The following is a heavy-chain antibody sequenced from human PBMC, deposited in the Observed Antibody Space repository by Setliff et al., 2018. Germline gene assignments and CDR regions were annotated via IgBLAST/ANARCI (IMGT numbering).Heavy chain of an antibody. CDR2: ISSSGSTI. CDR1: GFTFSSYE. Sequence: TGGSLRLSCAASGFTFSSYEMNWVRQAPGKGLEWVSYISSSGSTIYYADSVKGRFTISRDNAKNTLYLQMNSLRAEDTAVYYCARARNKYGAFDYWGQGTLVTVSS. J-gene: IGHJ4*02. V-gene: IGHV3-48*03. CDR3: ARARNKYGAFDY. D-gene: IGHD4-17*01.